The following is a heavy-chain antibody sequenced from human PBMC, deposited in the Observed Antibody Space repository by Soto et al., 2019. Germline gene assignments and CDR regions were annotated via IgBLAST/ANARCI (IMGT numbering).Heavy chain of an antibody. V-gene: IGHV1-24*01. CDR2: FDPEDGET. D-gene: IGHD3-9*01. CDR1: GYTLTELS. J-gene: IGHJ6*03. Sequence: ASVKVSCKVSGYTLTELSMHWVRQAPGKGLEWMGGFDPEDGETIYAQKFQGRVTMTEDTSTDTAYMELSSLRSEDTAVYYCAILNTKFDYYYYYYMDVGGKGTPVTVPS. CDR3: AILNTKFDYYYYYYMDV.